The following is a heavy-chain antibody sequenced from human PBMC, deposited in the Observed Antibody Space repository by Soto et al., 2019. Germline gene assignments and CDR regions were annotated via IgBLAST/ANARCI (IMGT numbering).Heavy chain of an antibody. J-gene: IGHJ4*02. V-gene: IGHV4-4*07. D-gene: IGHD5-12*01. CDR3: ARFGDGYNSYYFDY. Sequence: PSETLSLTCTVSDGSISTYYCNWIRQPAGKGLEWIGRIDASGSTDYDPSLKSRVTISVDTSKNQFSLKLSSVTAADTAVYYCARFGDGYNSYYFDYWGQGTLVTVSS. CDR2: IDASGST. CDR1: DGSISTYY.